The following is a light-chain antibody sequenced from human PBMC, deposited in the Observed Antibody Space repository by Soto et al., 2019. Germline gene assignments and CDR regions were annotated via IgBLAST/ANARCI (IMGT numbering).Light chain of an antibody. V-gene: IGKV1-17*01. Sequence: DIQMTQSPSSLSASVGDRVTITCRASQGIRYALGWYQQKPGTAPKRLIYGASILQNGVPSRFGGSGSGTEFTLTISSLQPEDFATYYCQQYNSYWTFGQGTKVDIK. CDR1: QGIRYA. J-gene: IGKJ1*01. CDR2: GAS. CDR3: QQYNSYWT.